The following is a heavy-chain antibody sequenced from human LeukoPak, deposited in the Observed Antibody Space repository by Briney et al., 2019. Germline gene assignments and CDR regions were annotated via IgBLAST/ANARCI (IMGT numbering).Heavy chain of an antibody. V-gene: IGHV3-53*01. CDR1: GXSVRTNY. J-gene: IGHJ4*02. CDR3: ARTFLSGDGYKVGYFDY. CDR2: IYSSGST. Sequence: PGGSLRLSCAVSGXSVRTNYMSWVRQAPGKGPEWVSLIYSSGSTYYTDSVKGRFTISRDNSQNTLYLHMSSLSAEDTAVYYCARTFLSGDGYKVGYFDYWGQGTLVIVSS. D-gene: IGHD5-24*01.